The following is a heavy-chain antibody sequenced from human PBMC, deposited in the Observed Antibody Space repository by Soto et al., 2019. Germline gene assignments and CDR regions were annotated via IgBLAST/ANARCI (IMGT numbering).Heavy chain of an antibody. D-gene: IGHD3-22*01. V-gene: IGHV4-30-4*01. CDR2: IYYSGST. CDR3: ARVGYDSSGYSFTYYYGMDV. Sequence: QVQLQESGPGLVKPSQTLSLTCTVSGGSISSGDYYWSWIRQPPGKGLEWIGYIYYSGSTYYNPSLKTRVTISVDTSKNHFSLKLISVTAADTAVYYCARVGYDSSGYSFTYYYGMDVWGQVTTVTVSS. CDR1: GGSISSGDYY. J-gene: IGHJ6*02.